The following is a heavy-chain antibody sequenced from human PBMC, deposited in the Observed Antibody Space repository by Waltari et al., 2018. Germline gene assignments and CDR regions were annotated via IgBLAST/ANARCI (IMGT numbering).Heavy chain of an antibody. Sequence: QMKLLESGPGLVKPSETLSRTCTVSAASSRGHYWSWIRQPAGKGREWIGRVYSTGATNYNPSLGRRATISVDTARKQVSLKLTSVTAADTAMYFCAESDSGSWQYFFNSWGQGALVTVSS. CDR2: VYSTGAT. D-gene: IGHD6-19*01. CDR3: AESDSGSWQYFFNS. J-gene: IGHJ4*02. V-gene: IGHV4-4*07. CDR1: AASSRGHY.